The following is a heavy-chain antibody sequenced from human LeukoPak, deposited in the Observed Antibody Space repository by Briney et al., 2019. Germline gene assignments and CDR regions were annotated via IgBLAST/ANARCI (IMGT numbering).Heavy chain of an antibody. Sequence: SETLSLTCTVSGGSISSYYWSWIRQHPGKGLEWIGYIYYSGSTYYNPSLKSRVTISVDTSKNQFSLKLSSVTAADTAVYYCAREGGSSSSGRGLDYWGQGTLVTVSS. D-gene: IGHD6-6*01. J-gene: IGHJ4*02. V-gene: IGHV4-59*12. CDR2: IYYSGST. CDR1: GGSISSYY. CDR3: AREGGSSSSGRGLDY.